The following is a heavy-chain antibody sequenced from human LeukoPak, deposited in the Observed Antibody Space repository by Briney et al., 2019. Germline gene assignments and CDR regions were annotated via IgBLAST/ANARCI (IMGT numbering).Heavy chain of an antibody. CDR2: IYPGDSDT. CDR3: ARPHYYDSIGYYFDY. Sequence: GESLKVSCMGSGYSFTTYWIGWVRQMPGKSLEWMWIIYPGDSDTRYSPSFQGQVTISADKSISTAYLQWSSLQASDTAMYYCARPHYYDSIGYYFDYWGQGTLVTVSS. J-gene: IGHJ4*02. V-gene: IGHV5-51*01. CDR1: GYSFTTYW. D-gene: IGHD3-22*01.